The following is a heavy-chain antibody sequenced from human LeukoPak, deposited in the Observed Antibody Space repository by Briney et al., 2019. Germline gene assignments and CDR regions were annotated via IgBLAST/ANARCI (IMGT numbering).Heavy chain of an antibody. CDR3: AREAAHYYYGMDV. CDR2: IYYSGST. D-gene: IGHD6-6*01. V-gene: IGHV4-30-4*08. CDR1: GGSFSGYY. Sequence: PSETLSLTCAVYGGSFSGYYWSWIRQPPGKGLEWIGYIYYSGSTYYNPSLKSRVTISVDTSKNQFSLKLSSVTAADTAVYYCAREAAHYYYGMDVWGQGTTVTVSS. J-gene: IGHJ6*02.